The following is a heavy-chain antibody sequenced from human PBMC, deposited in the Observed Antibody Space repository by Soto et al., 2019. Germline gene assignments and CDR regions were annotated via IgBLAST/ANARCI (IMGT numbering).Heavy chain of an antibody. V-gene: IGHV4-59*08. CDR3: ARHGFGSLHGLVDV. D-gene: IGHD3-10*01. CDR2: IKYNGDS. J-gene: IGHJ6*02. Sequence: QVQLQESGPGLVKPSETLSLTCTVSGGSITNYYCSWFRQPPGKGLEWIGYIKYNGDSAYNLSLNGRVTMSMDTSKTQFSLMLESVTATDTAVYYCARHGFGSLHGLVDVWGQGTTVIVSS. CDR1: GGSITNYY.